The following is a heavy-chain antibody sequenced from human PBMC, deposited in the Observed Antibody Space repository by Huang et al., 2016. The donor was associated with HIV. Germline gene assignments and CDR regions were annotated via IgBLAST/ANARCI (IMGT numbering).Heavy chain of an antibody. CDR1: GDSIGSGGHY. V-gene: IGHV4-30-4*08. Sequence: QVQLQESGPGLVKPSQTLSLTCTVSGDSIGSGGHYWSWIRQPPGKGLEWIGFIYYSGSTCHNPSLKSRVTISVDTSKNQCSLKLSSVTAADTAVYCCSRALYYHSSGSYSDYWGRGTLVTVSS. D-gene: IGHD3-10*01. CDR3: SRALYYHSSGSYSDY. J-gene: IGHJ4*02. CDR2: IYYSGST.